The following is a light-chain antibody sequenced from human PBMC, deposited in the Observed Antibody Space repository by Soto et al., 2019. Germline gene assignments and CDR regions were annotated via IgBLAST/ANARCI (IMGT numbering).Light chain of an antibody. CDR2: EVT. Sequence: QSALTQPASVSGSPGQSISISCTGTSFDVGGFNSVSWYQQHPGKVPKLMIFEVTNRPAGISSRFSGLKSGNTASLTISGLQAEDEADYYCSSYASGSIYVFGTGTKVTVL. V-gene: IGLV2-14*01. J-gene: IGLJ1*01. CDR1: SFDVGGFNS. CDR3: SSYASGSIYV.